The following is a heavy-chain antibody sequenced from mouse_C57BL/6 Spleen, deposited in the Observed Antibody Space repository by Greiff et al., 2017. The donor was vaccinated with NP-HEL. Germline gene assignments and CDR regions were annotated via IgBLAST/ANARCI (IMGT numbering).Heavy chain of an antibody. CDR2: IDPSDSYT. CDR1: GYTFTSYW. V-gene: IGHV1-50*01. CDR3: ARSSITTVVAKDDY. D-gene: IGHD1-1*01. J-gene: IGHJ2*01. Sequence: QVQLKQPGAELVKPGASVKLSCKASGYTFTSYWMQWVKQRPGQGLEWIGEIDPSDSYTNYNQKFKGKATLTVDTSSSTAYMQLSSLTSEDSAVYYCARSSITTVVAKDDYWGQGTTLTVSS.